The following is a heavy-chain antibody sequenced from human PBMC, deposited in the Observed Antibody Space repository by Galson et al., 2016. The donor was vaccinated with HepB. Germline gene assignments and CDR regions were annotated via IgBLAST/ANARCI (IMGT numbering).Heavy chain of an antibody. CDR1: GGTFSTFA. Sequence: SVKVSCKASGGTFSTFALSWVRQAPGQGLEWMGGIIPTFGTANYAQKFQGRVTITADESTTTAYVELSSLRSEDTAVYYCAREGYESSGYYYYYYCMDVWGQGTTVTVSS. V-gene: IGHV1-69*13. D-gene: IGHD3-22*01. J-gene: IGHJ6*02. CDR2: IIPTFGTA. CDR3: AREGYESSGYYYYYYCMDV.